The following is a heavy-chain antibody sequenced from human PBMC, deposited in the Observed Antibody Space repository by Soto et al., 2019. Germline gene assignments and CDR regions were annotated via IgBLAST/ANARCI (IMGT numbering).Heavy chain of an antibody. J-gene: IGHJ4*02. Sequence: GGSLRLSCAPSGFTVSSNDMSWVRQAPGKGLEWVSVIYSGGSTYYADSVKGRFTISRDNSKNTLYLQMNSLRAEDTAVYYCARDLGYCSGGSCYLRDYWGQGTLVTVSS. D-gene: IGHD2-15*01. CDR3: ARDLGYCSGGSCYLRDY. CDR2: IYSGGST. CDR1: GFTVSSND. V-gene: IGHV3-66*01.